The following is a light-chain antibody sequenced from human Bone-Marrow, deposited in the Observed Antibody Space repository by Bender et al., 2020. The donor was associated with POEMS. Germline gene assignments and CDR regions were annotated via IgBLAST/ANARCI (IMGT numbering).Light chain of an antibody. Sequence: QSALTQPPSASGSPGQSVTISCTGSSSDVGGYDYVSWYQQHPGKAPKLMFYEVSKRPSGVPDRFSGSKSGNTASLTIFGLQAEDEADYYCSSYTRAGNVVFGGGTKVTVL. CDR3: SSYTRAGNVV. CDR1: SSDVGGYDY. V-gene: IGLV2-8*01. J-gene: IGLJ2*01. CDR2: EVS.